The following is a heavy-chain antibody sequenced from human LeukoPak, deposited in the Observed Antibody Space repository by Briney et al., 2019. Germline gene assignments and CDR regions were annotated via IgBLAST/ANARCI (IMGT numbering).Heavy chain of an antibody. D-gene: IGHD4-17*01. Sequence: SETLSLTCTVSGGSISSSSYYWGWIRQPPGKGLEWIGSIYYSGSTYYNPSLKSRVTISVDTSKNQFSLKLSSVTAADTAVYYCASSRSVTLDYWGQGTLVTVSS. CDR2: IYYSGST. V-gene: IGHV4-39*07. J-gene: IGHJ4*02. CDR1: GGSISSSSYY. CDR3: ASSRSVTLDY.